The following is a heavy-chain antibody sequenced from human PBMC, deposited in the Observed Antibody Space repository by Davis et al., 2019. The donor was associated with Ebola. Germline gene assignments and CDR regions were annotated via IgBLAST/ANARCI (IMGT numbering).Heavy chain of an antibody. Sequence: AASVKVSCKASGYTFTSYGITWVRQAPGQGLEWMGWINPHNGNTNYAQNVQGRVTMTTDTSTSTAYMELSSLRSEDTAVYYCASLGATTNWGFDPWGQGTLVTVSS. CDR2: INPHNGNT. CDR3: ASLGATTNWGFDP. V-gene: IGHV1-18*04. J-gene: IGHJ5*02. CDR1: GYTFTSYG. D-gene: IGHD5-24*01.